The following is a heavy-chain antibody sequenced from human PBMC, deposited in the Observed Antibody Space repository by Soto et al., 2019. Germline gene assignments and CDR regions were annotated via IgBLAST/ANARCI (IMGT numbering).Heavy chain of an antibody. V-gene: IGHV3-7*01. Sequence: GGSLRLSCAASGFNFSASWMAWVRQTPGKGLEWVADINQHGSEKNYVDSVKGRVAISRDNARNSLFLQMNNLRVEDTAVDDCGRDPYYGAIDYWGLGTLVTVAS. CDR3: GRDPYYGAIDY. D-gene: IGHD3-10*01. CDR2: INQHGSEK. J-gene: IGHJ4*02. CDR1: GFNFSASW.